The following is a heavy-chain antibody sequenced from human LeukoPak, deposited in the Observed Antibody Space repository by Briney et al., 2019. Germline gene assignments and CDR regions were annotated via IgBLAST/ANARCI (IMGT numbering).Heavy chain of an antibody. Sequence: SETLSLTCTVSGASITSHSWNWIRQPAGKGLEWIGRIHGNGTTNYNPSLKSRVTMSLDTTKSQFSLKVPSVTAADTALYYCARDMVSTWPYFYTYYYMDVWGQGTTVAVSS. CDR2: IHGNGTT. D-gene: IGHD2/OR15-2a*01. V-gene: IGHV4-4*07. CDR1: GASITSHS. CDR3: ARDMVSTWPYFYTYYYMDV. J-gene: IGHJ6*03.